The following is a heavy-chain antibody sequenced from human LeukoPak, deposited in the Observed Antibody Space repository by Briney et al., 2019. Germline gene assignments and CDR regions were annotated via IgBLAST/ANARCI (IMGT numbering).Heavy chain of an antibody. CDR3: ARMQSAYDAFDI. J-gene: IGHJ3*02. CDR2: IYWDDDK. V-gene: IGHV2-70*01. D-gene: IGHD3-3*01. Sequence: GPALIHPPRTLTLTCKLSGLSLRTRGRGVSWIRQPPEKALEWLALIYWDDDKYYSTPLKTRLTISKDTSKNQVVVTMTNMDPVDTATYYCARMQSAYDAFDIWGQGTMVTVSS. CDR1: GLSLRTRGRG.